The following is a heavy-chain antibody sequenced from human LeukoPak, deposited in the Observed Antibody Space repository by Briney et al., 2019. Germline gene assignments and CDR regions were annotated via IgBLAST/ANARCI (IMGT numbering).Heavy chain of an antibody. CDR1: GGSISSYY. V-gene: IGHV4-4*07. D-gene: IGHD3-3*01. CDR3: ARVGLSPVLRFLEWALDY. CDR2: IYTSEST. J-gene: IGHJ4*02. Sequence: SETLSLTCTVSGGSISSYYWSWIRQPAGKGLEWIGRIYTSESTNYNPSLKSRVSMSVDTSKNQFSLKLSSVTAADTAVYYCARVGLSPVLRFLEWALDYWGQGTLVTVSS.